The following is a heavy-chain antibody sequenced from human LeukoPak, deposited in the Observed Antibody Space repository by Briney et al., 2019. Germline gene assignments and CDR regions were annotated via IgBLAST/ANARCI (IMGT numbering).Heavy chain of an antibody. CDR1: GCSISSYY. V-gene: IGHV4-4*07. J-gene: IGHJ4*02. CDR2: IYTSGST. CDR3: ARVADSSGYYYDFDY. D-gene: IGHD3-22*01. Sequence: PSETLSLTCTVAGCSISSYYWSWIRQPAGKGLEWIGRIYTSGSTNYNPSLKSRVTMSADTSKNQFSLKLSSVTAADTAVYYCARVADSSGYYYDFDYWGQGTLVTVSS.